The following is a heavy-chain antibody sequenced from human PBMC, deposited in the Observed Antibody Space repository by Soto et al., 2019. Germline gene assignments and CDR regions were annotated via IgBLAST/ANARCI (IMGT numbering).Heavy chain of an antibody. CDR2: INPNSGGT. Sequence: ASVKVSCKASGYTFTGYYMHWVRQAPGQGLEWMGWINPNSGGTNYAQKFQGWVTMTRDTSISTAYMELSRLRSDDTAVYYCASFMYGSGSYSGDAFDFWGQGTMVTGSS. V-gene: IGHV1-2*04. CDR3: ASFMYGSGSYSGDAFDF. J-gene: IGHJ3*01. D-gene: IGHD3-10*01. CDR1: GYTFTGYY.